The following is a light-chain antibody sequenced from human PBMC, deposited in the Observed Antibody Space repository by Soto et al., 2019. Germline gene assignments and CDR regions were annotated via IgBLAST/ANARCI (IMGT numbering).Light chain of an antibody. CDR2: EVS. CDR1: SSDVGGYNY. Sequence: QSALTQPPSASGSPGQSVTISCTGTSSDVGGYNYVSWYQQHPGKAPKLMIYEVSKRPSGVPDRFSGSKSGNTASLTVSGLQAEDEADYYCSSYAGSNSPYVFGTGTKVIV. V-gene: IGLV2-8*01. CDR3: SSYAGSNSPYV. J-gene: IGLJ1*01.